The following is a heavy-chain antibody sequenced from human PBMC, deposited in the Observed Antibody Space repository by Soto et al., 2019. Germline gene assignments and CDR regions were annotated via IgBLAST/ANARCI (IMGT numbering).Heavy chain of an antibody. CDR1: GFTFGNNA. Sequence: GGSLRLSCTGSGFTFGNNAMTWFRQAPGKGLEWVGFIRSKNYGRTTEYAASVQGRFTISRDDSKGIAYLEMNSLTTDDTAVYYCSSPSYYYDSSGFEPGAFDIWGQGTMVTV. D-gene: IGHD3-22*01. V-gene: IGHV3-49*03. CDR2: IRSKNYGRTT. CDR3: SSPSYYYDSSGFEPGAFDI. J-gene: IGHJ3*02.